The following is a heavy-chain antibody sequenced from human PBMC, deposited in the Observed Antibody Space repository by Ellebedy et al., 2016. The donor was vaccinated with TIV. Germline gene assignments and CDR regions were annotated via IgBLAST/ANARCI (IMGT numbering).Heavy chain of an antibody. J-gene: IGHJ3*02. CDR2: VSLYNGHK. CDR1: GYSFSTNG. CDR3: SRDFFHGSTTYYDGFDT. V-gene: IGHV1-18*01. Sequence: AASVKVSCKVSGYSFSTNGITWVRQAPGQGLEWVGWVSLYNGHKKYAQSLEGRVTMTTDTSTSTACMGLRSLTSDDPAIYYCSRDFFHGSTTYYDGFDTWGQGTMVTVSS. D-gene: IGHD3-10*01.